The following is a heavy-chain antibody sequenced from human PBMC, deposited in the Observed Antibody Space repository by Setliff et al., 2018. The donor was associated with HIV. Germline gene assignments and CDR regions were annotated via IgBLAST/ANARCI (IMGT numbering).Heavy chain of an antibody. CDR1: GDSISSGSYF. D-gene: IGHD1-1*01. J-gene: IGHJ4*02. Sequence: SETLSLTCSVSGDSISSGSYFWGWIRQTPGKGLEWIGNIYYTGFAYSNPSLKSRVTISLDTSKTHFFLNLTSVTDADTAVYFCTREGRGDPAMATTRIDYWGQGKQVTVSS. CDR2: IYYTGFA. CDR3: TREGRGDPAMATTRIDY. V-gene: IGHV4-39*02.